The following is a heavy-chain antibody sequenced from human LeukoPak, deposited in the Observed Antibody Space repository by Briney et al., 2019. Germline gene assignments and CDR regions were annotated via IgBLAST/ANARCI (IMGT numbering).Heavy chain of an antibody. J-gene: IGHJ4*02. V-gene: IGHV4-59*01. CDR2: IYYSGST. D-gene: IGHD5-24*01. Sequence: SETLSLTCTVSGDSISSSDWSWIRQPPGKGLEWIGYIYYSGSTNYNPSLKNRVTISVDTSKNQFSLKLSSVTAADTAVYYCARGSRDGYNCFDYWGQGTLVTVSS. CDR3: ARGSRDGYNCFDY. CDR1: GDSISSSD.